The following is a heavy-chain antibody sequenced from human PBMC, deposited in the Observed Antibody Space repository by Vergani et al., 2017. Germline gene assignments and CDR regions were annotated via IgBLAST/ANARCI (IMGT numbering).Heavy chain of an antibody. D-gene: IGHD3-3*01. CDR2: IYTSGST. CDR1: GGSISSYY. V-gene: IGHV4-4*09. Sequence: QVQLQESGPGLVKPSETLSLTCTVSGGSISSYYWSWIRQPPGKGLEWIGYIYTSGSTNYNPSLKSRVTISVDTSKNQFSLKLSSVTAADTAVYYCARQKKDFGSGYYTQYYYYYGMDVWGQGTTVTVSS. J-gene: IGHJ6*02. CDR3: ARQKKDFGSGYYTQYYYYYGMDV.